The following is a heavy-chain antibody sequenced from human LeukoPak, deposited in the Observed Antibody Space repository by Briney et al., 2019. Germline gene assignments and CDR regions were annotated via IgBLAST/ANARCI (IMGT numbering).Heavy chain of an antibody. CDR2: ISGSGGST. J-gene: IGHJ3*02. D-gene: IGHD3-22*01. Sequence: LPGGSLRLSCAASRFTFSSYAMSWVRQAPGKGLEWVSAISGSGGSTYYADSVKGRFTISRDNSKNTLYLQMNSLRAEDTAVYYCAKPPYYYDSSGFAFDIWGQGTMVTVSS. CDR1: RFTFSSYA. V-gene: IGHV3-23*01. CDR3: AKPPYYYDSSGFAFDI.